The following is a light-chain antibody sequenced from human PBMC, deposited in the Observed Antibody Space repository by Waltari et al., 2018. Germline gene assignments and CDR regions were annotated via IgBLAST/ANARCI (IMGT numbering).Light chain of an antibody. J-gene: IGKJ2*01. CDR3: QQYNNWPLYT. CDR2: GAS. Sequence: TVMIQSPATLSLFPVARATLSCKASQSVSSNLAWYQQKPGQAPRLLIDGASTRATGIPARFSGSGSGTEFTLTISSLQSEDFAVYYCQQYNNWPLYTFGQGTKLEI. CDR1: QSVSSN. V-gene: IGKV3-15*01.